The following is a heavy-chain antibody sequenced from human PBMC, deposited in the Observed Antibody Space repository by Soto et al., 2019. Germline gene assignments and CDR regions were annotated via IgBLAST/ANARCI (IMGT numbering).Heavy chain of an antibody. Sequence: SETLSLTCAVYGGSFSGYYWTWTRQPPGTGLEWIGEINHSGSTNYNPSLKSRVTISVDTSKNQFSLKLTSVTAADTAVYYCARDKIPGLFDYLGQGNLVTVS. D-gene: IGHD2-21*01. V-gene: IGHV4-34*01. CDR3: ARDKIPGLFDY. CDR2: INHSGST. CDR1: GGSFSGYY. J-gene: IGHJ4*02.